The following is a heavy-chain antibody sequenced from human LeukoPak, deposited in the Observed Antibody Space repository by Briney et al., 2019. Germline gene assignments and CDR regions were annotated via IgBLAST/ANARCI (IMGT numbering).Heavy chain of an antibody. D-gene: IGHD4-17*01. J-gene: IGHJ3*02. V-gene: IGHV4-39*01. CDR1: GGSISSSSYY. Sequence: SETLSLTCTVSGGSISSSSYYWGWIRQPPGKGLEWIGSIYYSGSTYYNPSLKSRVTISVDTSKNQFSLKLSSVTAADTAVYYCASSKTEGYGDPAGAFDIWGQGTMVTVSS. CDR3: ASSKTEGYGDPAGAFDI. CDR2: IYYSGST.